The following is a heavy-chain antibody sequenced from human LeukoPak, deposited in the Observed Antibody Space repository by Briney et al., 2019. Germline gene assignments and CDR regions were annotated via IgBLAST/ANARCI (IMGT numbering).Heavy chain of an antibody. V-gene: IGHV3-21*01. CDR3: ARVRYFDWFVDY. Sequence: GGSLRLSCAASGFTFSSYSMNWVRQAPGKGLEWVSSISSSSSYIYYAGSVKGRFTISRDNAKNSLYLQMNSLRAEDTAVYYCARVRYFDWFVDYWGQGTLVTVSS. CDR2: ISSSSSYI. CDR1: GFTFSSYS. D-gene: IGHD3-9*01. J-gene: IGHJ4*02.